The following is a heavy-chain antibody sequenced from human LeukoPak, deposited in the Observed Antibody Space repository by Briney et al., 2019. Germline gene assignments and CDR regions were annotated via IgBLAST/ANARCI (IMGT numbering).Heavy chain of an antibody. CDR3: ARKQYYDFWSGYYPRAFDI. J-gene: IGHJ3*02. D-gene: IGHD3-3*01. CDR1: GGSISSGDYY. Sequence: SETLSLTCTVSGGSISSGDYYWSWIRQPPGKGLEWIGYIYYSGSTYYNPSLKSRVTILVDTSKNQFSLKLSSVTAADTAVYYCARKQYYDFWSGYYPRAFDIWGQGTTVTVSS. CDR2: IYYSGST. V-gene: IGHV4-30-4*08.